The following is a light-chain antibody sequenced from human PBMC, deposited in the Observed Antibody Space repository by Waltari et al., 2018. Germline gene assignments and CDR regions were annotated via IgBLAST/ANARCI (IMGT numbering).Light chain of an antibody. V-gene: IGLV3-25*03. CDR3: QSADSYGASWV. CDR1: ILTKKN. Sequence: SYELTQPPSVSVSPRQTARITCSGEILTKKNAYWSRPKPGQAPVLVIYQGTTRPSGIPERFSGSRSVTVVTLTISGVQAEDEADYYCQSADSYGASWVFGGGTKLTVL. CDR2: QGT. J-gene: IGLJ3*02.